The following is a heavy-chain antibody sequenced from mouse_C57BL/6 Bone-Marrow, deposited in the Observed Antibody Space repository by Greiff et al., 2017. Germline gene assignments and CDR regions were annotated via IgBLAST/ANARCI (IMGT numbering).Heavy chain of an antibody. CDR1: GFNIKDDY. J-gene: IGHJ4*01. CDR3: TPLCCGLY. D-gene: IGHD6-1*01. V-gene: IGHV14-4*01. Sequence: VQLQQSGAELVRPGASVKLSCTASGFNIKDDYMHWVKQRPEQGLEWIGWIDPENGDTEYASKFQGKATITADTSSNTAYLQRSSLTYEDTAVYNCTPLCCGLYWGHGTSLTVSS. CDR2: IDPENGDT.